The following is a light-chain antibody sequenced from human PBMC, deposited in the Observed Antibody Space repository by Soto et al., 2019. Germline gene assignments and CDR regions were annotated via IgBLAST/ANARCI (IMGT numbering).Light chain of an antibody. CDR2: GAS. CDR1: QRVDSNY. Sequence: EIVLTQSPGTLYLSPGERATLSCRTSQRVDSNYLAWYQQKPGQAPRLLIYGASSRATGVPGRFSGSGSGTDFTLTISRLEPEDFAVYHCQQFGDSPKTFGPGTTVEIK. J-gene: IGKJ1*01. CDR3: QQFGDSPKT. V-gene: IGKV3-20*01.